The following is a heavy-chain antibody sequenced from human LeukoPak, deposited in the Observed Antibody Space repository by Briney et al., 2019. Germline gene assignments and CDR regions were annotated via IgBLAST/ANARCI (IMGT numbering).Heavy chain of an antibody. D-gene: IGHD2-8*01. V-gene: IGHV3-23*01. J-gene: IGHJ4*02. CDR2: LSGSGGST. Sequence: GGSLRLSCVASGFTFSTYAMSWVRQAPGKGLEWVSGLSGSGGSTYYADSVKGRFTISRDNSKNTLYLQVNSLRAEDTAVYYCAATNGALGDYFDYWGQGTLVTVSS. CDR3: AATNGALGDYFDY. CDR1: GFTFSTYA.